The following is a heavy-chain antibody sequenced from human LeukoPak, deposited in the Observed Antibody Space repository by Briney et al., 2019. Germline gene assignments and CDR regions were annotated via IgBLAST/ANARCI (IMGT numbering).Heavy chain of an antibody. V-gene: IGHV4-34*01. CDR2: INHSGST. Sequence: SEPLSLPCAVYGGSFSGYYWSWLRQPPGTGRKWCGEINHSGSTNYNPSLESRVTIAVDTTKSQFSLKLSSVTAADTAVYYCARSRTRADFDYWGQGALVTVSS. J-gene: IGHJ4*02. CDR3: ARSRTRADFDY. CDR1: GGSFSGYY.